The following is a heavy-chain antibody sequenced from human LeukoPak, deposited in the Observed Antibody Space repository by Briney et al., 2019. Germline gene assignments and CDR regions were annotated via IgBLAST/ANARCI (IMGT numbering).Heavy chain of an antibody. CDR3: AKDRGGSTYYPFLSYFFDY. CDR2: VSYDGNSR. D-gene: IGHD2-15*01. CDR1: GFTFSAYG. V-gene: IGHV3-30*18. Sequence: GGSLRLSCAASGFTFSAYGIHWVRQPPGKGLEWVAVVSYDGNSRNYADSVKGRSTISRDNSKNTLYLQMNSLRPEDTAVYYCAKDRGGSTYYPFLSYFFDYWGQGVQVTVSS. J-gene: IGHJ4*02.